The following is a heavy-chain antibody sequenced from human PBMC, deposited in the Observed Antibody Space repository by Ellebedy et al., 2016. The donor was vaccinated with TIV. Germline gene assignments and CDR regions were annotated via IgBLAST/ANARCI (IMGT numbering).Heavy chain of an antibody. D-gene: IGHD1-26*01. CDR1: GGSINSGGYP. CDR3: ARGSGAFDP. CDR2: IYYNGNT. Sequence: MPSETLSLTCTVSGGSINSGGYPRSWIRQPPGKGLEWIGFIYYNGNTYYNPSLKSRVTLSVDRSKNEISLRVTSVTAADTAVYFCARGSGAFDPWGQGTPVTVSS. V-gene: IGHV4-30-2*01. J-gene: IGHJ5*02.